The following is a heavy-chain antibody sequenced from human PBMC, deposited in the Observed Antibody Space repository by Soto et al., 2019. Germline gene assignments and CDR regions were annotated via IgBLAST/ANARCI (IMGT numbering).Heavy chain of an antibody. CDR3: ARARIAARHWFDP. J-gene: IGHJ5*02. Sequence: SETLSLTCAVYGGSFSGYYWSWIRQPPGKGLEWIGEINHSGSTNYNPSLKSRVTISVDTSKNQFSLKLSSVTAADTAVYYCARARIAARHWFDPWGQGTLVTVSS. V-gene: IGHV4-34*01. CDR1: GGSFSGYY. CDR2: INHSGST. D-gene: IGHD6-6*01.